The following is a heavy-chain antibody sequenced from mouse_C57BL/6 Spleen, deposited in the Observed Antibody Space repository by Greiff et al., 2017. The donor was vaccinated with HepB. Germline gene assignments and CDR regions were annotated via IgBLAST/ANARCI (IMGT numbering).Heavy chain of an antibody. J-gene: IGHJ2*01. D-gene: IGHD2-4*01. V-gene: IGHV1-80*01. CDR3: ARSRGLRQGYYFDY. Sequence: VKLMESGAELVKPGASVKISCKASGYAFSSYWMNWVKQRPGKGLEWIGQIYPGDGDTNYNGKFKGKATLTADKSSSTAYMQLSSLTSEDSAVYFCARSRGLRQGYYFDYWGQGTTLTVSS. CDR1: GYAFSSYW. CDR2: IYPGDGDT.